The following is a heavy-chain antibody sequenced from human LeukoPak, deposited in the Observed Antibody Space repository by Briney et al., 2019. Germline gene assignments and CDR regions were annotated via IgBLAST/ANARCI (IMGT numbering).Heavy chain of an antibody. Sequence: SETLSLTCTVSGGSISSYYWSWIRQPPGKGLEWIGEINHSGSTNYNPSLKSRVTISEDTSKNQFSLKLSSVTAADTAVYYCARGRGYCSSTSCYAKGRSAAGGFDYWGQGTLVTVSS. CDR2: INHSGST. CDR1: GGSISSYY. J-gene: IGHJ4*02. V-gene: IGHV4-34*01. D-gene: IGHD2-2*03. CDR3: ARGRGYCSSTSCYAKGRSAAGGFDY.